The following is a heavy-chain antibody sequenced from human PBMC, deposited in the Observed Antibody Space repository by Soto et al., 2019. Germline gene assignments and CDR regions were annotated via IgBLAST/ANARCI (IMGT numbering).Heavy chain of an antibody. V-gene: IGHV4-34*01. CDR1: GGSFSGYY. CDR3: AQSGGYCSGGSCLSY. Sequence: SETLSLTCAVYGGSFSGYYWSWIRQPPGKGLEWIGEINHSGSTNYSPSLKSRVTISVDTSKNQFSLKLSSVTAADTAVYYCAQSGGYCSGGSCLSYWGQGTLVTVSS. J-gene: IGHJ4*02. D-gene: IGHD2-15*01. CDR2: INHSGST.